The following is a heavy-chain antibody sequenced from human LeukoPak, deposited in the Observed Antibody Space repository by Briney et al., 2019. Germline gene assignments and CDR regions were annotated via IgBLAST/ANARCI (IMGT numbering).Heavy chain of an antibody. Sequence: GGSLRLSCAASGFTFSSSEMNWVRQAPGKGLEWVSYISPGGTDTYYADSVKGRFTISRDDAKNSLYLQMNSLRAEDTAVYYCARVPWFDPWGQGALVTVSS. CDR3: ARVPWFDP. J-gene: IGHJ5*02. V-gene: IGHV3-48*03. CDR1: GFTFSSSE. CDR2: ISPGGTDT.